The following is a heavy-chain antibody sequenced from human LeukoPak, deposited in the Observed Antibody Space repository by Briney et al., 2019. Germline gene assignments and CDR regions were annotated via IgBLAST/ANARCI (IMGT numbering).Heavy chain of an antibody. J-gene: IGHJ4*02. Sequence: ASVKVSCKASGCIFTNYFMHWVRQAPGQGLEWMGWINPNSGDTNYAKKFQGRVTMTRGASISTAYMELSRLTSYDTGVYYCARAGLVVIRDIWGQGTLVTVSS. D-gene: IGHD2-8*02. CDR2: INPNSGDT. V-gene: IGHV1-2*02. CDR3: ARAGLVVIRDI. CDR1: GCIFTNYF.